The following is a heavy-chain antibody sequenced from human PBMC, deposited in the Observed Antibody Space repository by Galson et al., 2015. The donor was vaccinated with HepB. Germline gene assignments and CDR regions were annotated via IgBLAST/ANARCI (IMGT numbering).Heavy chain of an antibody. CDR2: ISSSSSYI. Sequence: SLRLSCAASGFTISSYSMNWVRQAPGKGPEWVSSISSSSSYIYYADSVKGRFTISRDNAKNSLYLQMNSLRAEDTAVYYCASEWGTNSSSRSWGQGTLVTVSS. J-gene: IGHJ5*02. V-gene: IGHV3-21*01. D-gene: IGHD6-13*01. CDR3: ASEWGTNSSSRS. CDR1: GFTISSYS.